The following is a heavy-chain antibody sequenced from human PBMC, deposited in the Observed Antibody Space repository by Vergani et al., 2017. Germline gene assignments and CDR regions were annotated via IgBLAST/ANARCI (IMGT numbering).Heavy chain of an antibody. D-gene: IGHD5-24*01. CDR1: GFTFSSYW. CDR3: ARVGRLMATITYYYYGMDV. J-gene: IGHJ6*02. V-gene: IGHV3-7*01. Sequence: EVQLVEPGGGLVQPGGSLRLSCAASGFTFSSYWMSWVRQAPGKGLEWVANIKQDGSEKYYVDSVKGRFTISRDNAKNSLYLQMNSLRAEDTAVYYCARVGRLMATITYYYYGMDVWGQGTTVTVSS. CDR2: IKQDGSEK.